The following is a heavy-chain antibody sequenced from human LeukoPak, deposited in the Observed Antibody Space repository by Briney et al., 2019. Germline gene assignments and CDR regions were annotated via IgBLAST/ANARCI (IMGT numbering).Heavy chain of an antibody. CDR3: VKDRGQSIETAGHFGS. Sequence: GGSLRLSCSASGFTFIYYAMHWVGQAPGKGLEYVSGISSNGGNTYYADSVKGRFTMSRANTNTTLYLQMSSLRTEDTALSYCVKDRGQSIETAGHFGSWGQGTLVTVSS. V-gene: IGHV3-64D*06. D-gene: IGHD5-24*01. J-gene: IGHJ4*02. CDR2: ISSNGGNT. CDR1: GFTFIYYA.